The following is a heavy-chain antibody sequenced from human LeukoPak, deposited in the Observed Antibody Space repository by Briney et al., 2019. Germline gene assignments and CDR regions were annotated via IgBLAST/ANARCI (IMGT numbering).Heavy chain of an antibody. V-gene: IGHV3-9*01. J-gene: IGHJ4*02. Sequence: GGSLILSCAASGFTFDDYAMHWVRQAPGKGLEWVSGISWNSGGIGYADSVKGRFTISRDNAKNSLYLQMSSLRAEDTALYYCAKTDSGSYYRMIDYWGQGTLVTVSS. CDR1: GFTFDDYA. CDR3: AKTDSGSYYRMIDY. CDR2: ISWNSGGI. D-gene: IGHD1-26*01.